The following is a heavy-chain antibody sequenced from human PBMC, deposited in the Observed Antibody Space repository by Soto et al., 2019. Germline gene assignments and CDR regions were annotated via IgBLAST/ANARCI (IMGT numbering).Heavy chain of an antibody. CDR3: VRSRQIESGNDYGLDV. J-gene: IGHJ6*02. Sequence: QVQLQESGSGLVKPSQSLSLTCTVSGVSLNTADTWWSWIRQSPGKGLEFIGYYHSGGSTYYDASLRSRVIISADTSNRQFSLKLSSVTVADTAVYFCVRSRQIESGNDYGLDVWGQGTKVTVSS. CDR1: GVSLNTADTW. CDR2: YHSGGST. V-gene: IGHV4-30-4*01. D-gene: IGHD2-15*01.